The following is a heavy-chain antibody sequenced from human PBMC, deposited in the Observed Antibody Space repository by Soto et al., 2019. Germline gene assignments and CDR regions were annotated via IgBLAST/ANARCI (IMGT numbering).Heavy chain of an antibody. Sequence: QITLKESGPTLVKPTQTLTLTCTFSGFSLSTSGVGVAWIRQPPGKALEWLALIYWDDDKRYRPSLESRLTSTKDTSKIPVVLTMTNMDSVDTATYYCAYLPCSGGSCYWFSFSGMDVWGQGTTVTVSS. CDR3: AYLPCSGGSCYWFSFSGMDV. J-gene: IGHJ6*02. CDR1: GFSLSTSGVG. D-gene: IGHD2-15*01. CDR2: IYWDDDK. V-gene: IGHV2-5*02.